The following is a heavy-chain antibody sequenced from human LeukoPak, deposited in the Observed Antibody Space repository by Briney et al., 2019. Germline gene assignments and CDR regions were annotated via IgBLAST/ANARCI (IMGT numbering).Heavy chain of an antibody. Sequence: GGSLRLSCAASGFTFSNYAMSWVRQAPGKGLEWVSTISDTGSSTYYADSVKGRFTISRDNSKNTLYLQMHSLRAEDTAIYYCTKRGTVTTFGHCDFWGQGTLVTVSS. CDR2: ISDTGSST. V-gene: IGHV3-23*01. J-gene: IGHJ4*02. D-gene: IGHD4-17*01. CDR1: GFTFSNYA. CDR3: TKRGTVTTFGHCDF.